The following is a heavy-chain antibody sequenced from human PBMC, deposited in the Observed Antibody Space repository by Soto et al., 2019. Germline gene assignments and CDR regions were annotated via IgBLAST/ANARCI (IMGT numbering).Heavy chain of an antibody. CDR2: ISWVDNK. Sequence: QITLKESGPTLMKPTQTLTLTCTFSGFSLSTTGMNVGWIRQPPGKALEWLALISWVDNKAYNPSLKSRLTVTKDTSKHQVVLTMTNMDPADTATYYCAHRDVYASGWAFDYRGQGSLVTVSS. J-gene: IGHJ4*02. CDR1: GFSLSTTGMN. CDR3: AHRDVYASGWAFDY. V-gene: IGHV2-5*02. D-gene: IGHD6-19*01.